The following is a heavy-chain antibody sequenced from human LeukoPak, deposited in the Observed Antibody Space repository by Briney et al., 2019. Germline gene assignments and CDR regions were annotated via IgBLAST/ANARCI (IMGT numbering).Heavy chain of an antibody. J-gene: IGHJ3*02. D-gene: IGHD5-12*01. CDR2: INHSGST. CDR3: ARSGYDYAFDI. V-gene: IGHV4-34*01. CDR1: GGSFSGYY. Sequence: SETLSLTCAVYGGSFSGYYWSWIRQPPGKGLEWIGEINHSGSTNYNPSLKSRVTISVDTSKNQFSLKLSSVTAADTAVYYCARSGYDYAFDIWGQGTMVTVSS.